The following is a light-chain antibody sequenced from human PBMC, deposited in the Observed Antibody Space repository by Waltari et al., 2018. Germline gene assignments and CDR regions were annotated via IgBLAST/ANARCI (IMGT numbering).Light chain of an antibody. CDR2: GES. J-gene: IGKJ1*01. V-gene: IGKV3-20*01. Sequence: ESELTQSPGTRSVSPGERATLSCRASQSGSSSYFAWYQQKPGQAPRLLIYGESSRATGIPDRCSGSGSGTDFTLPIRRLEPDDFAVYDCQQYGSSHWTFGQGTKVDIK. CDR3: QQYGSSHWT. CDR1: QSGSSSY.